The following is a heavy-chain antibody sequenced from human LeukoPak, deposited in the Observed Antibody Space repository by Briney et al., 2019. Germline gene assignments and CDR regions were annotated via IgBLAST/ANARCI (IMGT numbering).Heavy chain of an antibody. V-gene: IGHV3-30*18. D-gene: IGHD3-3*01. CDR2: ISYDGTNK. CDR1: GFTFSNYG. Sequence: PGGSLRLSCAASGFTFSNYGVHWVRQAPGKGLEWVAVISYDGTNKHYADSVKGRFTISRDNSKNTLYLQMNSLRAEDTAVYYCAKGLREGRRSRAFDIWGQGTMVTVSS. CDR3: AKGLREGRRSRAFDI. J-gene: IGHJ3*02.